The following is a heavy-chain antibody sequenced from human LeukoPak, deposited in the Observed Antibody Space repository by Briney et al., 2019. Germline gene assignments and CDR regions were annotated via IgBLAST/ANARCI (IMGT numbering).Heavy chain of an antibody. D-gene: IGHD2-21*02. CDR1: GFTFSSYW. J-gene: IGHJ5*02. Sequence: SGGSLRLSCAGSGFTFSSYWMTWVRQAPGKGLEWVANIKEDGSEKSYVDSVKGRFTISRDNGKNSLYLQMNSLRAEDTAVYYCARDKLAYCGGDCYPDAWGQGTLVTVSS. CDR2: IKEDGSEK. V-gene: IGHV3-7*01. CDR3: ARDKLAYCGGDCYPDA.